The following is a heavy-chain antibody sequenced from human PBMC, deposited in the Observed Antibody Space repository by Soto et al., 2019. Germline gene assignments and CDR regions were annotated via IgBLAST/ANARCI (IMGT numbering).Heavy chain of an antibody. Sequence: QVQLVESGGGVVQPGRSLRLSCAASGFTFSSYGMYWVRQAPGKGLEWVAVISYDGSNKYYADSVKGRFTISRDNSKNTLYLQMNSLRAEDTAVYYCAKARDWWVNFNWFDPWGQGTLVTVSS. CDR1: GFTFSSYG. V-gene: IGHV3-30*18. CDR2: ISYDGSNK. D-gene: IGHD2-8*02. J-gene: IGHJ5*02. CDR3: AKARDWWVNFNWFDP.